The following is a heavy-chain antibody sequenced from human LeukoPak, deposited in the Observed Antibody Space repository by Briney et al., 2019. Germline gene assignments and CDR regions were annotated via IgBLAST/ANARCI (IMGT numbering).Heavy chain of an antibody. V-gene: IGHV3-7*01. CDR2: IKEDGSEK. CDR3: ARDLRAGGTWSYGVYFDL. CDR1: RFTFSDYY. D-gene: IGHD4-17*01. Sequence: GGSLRLSCAASRFTFSDYYMTWVRQAPGRGLEWVANIKEDGSEKNYVDSVKGRFTISRDNAKNSVYLLLNSLTPEDTAAYYCARDLRAGGTWSYGVYFDLWGRGTLVTVSS. J-gene: IGHJ2*01.